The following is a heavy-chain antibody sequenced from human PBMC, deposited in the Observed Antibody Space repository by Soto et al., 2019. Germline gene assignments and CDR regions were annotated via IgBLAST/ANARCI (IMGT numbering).Heavy chain of an antibody. Sequence: QVQLVESGGGVVQPGRSLRLSCEASGFTFSSYGMHWVRQAPGKGLEWVAVISYDGSNKYYADSVKGRFTISRDNSKNTLYLQMNSLRAEDTAVYYCAKYSILGGMDVWGQGTTVTVSS. CDR3: AKYSILGGMDV. CDR1: GFTFSSYG. J-gene: IGHJ6*02. D-gene: IGHD2-21*01. CDR2: ISYDGSNK. V-gene: IGHV3-30*18.